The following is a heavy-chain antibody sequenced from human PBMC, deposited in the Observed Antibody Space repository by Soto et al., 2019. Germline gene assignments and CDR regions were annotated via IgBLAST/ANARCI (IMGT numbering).Heavy chain of an antibody. Sequence: PGGSLRLSCAASGFTFSSYAMSWVRQAPGKGLEWVSAISGSGGSTYYADSVKGRFTISRDNSKNTLYLQMNSLRAEDTAVYYCAKDQYYDFWSGYYRNYYYYGMDVWGQGTTVTVSS. V-gene: IGHV3-23*01. D-gene: IGHD3-3*01. CDR2: ISGSGGST. CDR1: GFTFSSYA. CDR3: AKDQYYDFWSGYYRNYYYYGMDV. J-gene: IGHJ6*02.